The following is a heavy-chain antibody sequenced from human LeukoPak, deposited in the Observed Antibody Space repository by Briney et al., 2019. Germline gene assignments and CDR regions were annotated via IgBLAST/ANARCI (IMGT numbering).Heavy chain of an antibody. CDR2: VHYSGST. CDR3: ARSGSSRYYYYMDV. Sequence: SETLSLTCTVSGGSISSHYWSWIRQPPGKELEWIGYVHYSGSTNYNPSLKSRVTTSVDTSKDQFSLKVSSVTAADTAVYYCARSGSSRYYYYMDVWGKGTTVTVSS. CDR1: GGSISSHY. D-gene: IGHD1-26*01. V-gene: IGHV4-59*11. J-gene: IGHJ6*03.